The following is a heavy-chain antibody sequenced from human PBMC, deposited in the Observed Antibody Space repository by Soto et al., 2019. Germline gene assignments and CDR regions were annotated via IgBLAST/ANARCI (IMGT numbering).Heavy chain of an antibody. Sequence: GASVKVSCKASGYTFTSYGISWVRQAPGQGLEWMGWISAYNGNTNYAQKLQGRVTMTTDTSTSTAYMELRSLRSDDTAVYYCAVQYSSGSIGGMDVWGQGTTVTVSS. J-gene: IGHJ6*02. CDR3: AVQYSSGSIGGMDV. CDR2: ISAYNGNT. V-gene: IGHV1-18*04. CDR1: GYTFTSYG. D-gene: IGHD6-19*01.